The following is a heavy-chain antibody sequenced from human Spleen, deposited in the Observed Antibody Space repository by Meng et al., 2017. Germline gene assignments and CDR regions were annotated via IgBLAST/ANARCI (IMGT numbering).Heavy chain of an antibody. CDR3: VSQGQLLSQDAFDI. D-gene: IGHD1-1*01. Sequence: GESLKISCAASGFTFSTCYMNWVRQAPGKGLEWVSSISSYSNHIYYADSVKGRFTISRDNAKDSLFLQMNTLRAEDTAVYYCVSQGQLLSQDAFDIWGQGTMVTVSS. V-gene: IGHV3-21*01. CDR1: GFTFSTCY. CDR2: ISSYSNHI. J-gene: IGHJ3*02.